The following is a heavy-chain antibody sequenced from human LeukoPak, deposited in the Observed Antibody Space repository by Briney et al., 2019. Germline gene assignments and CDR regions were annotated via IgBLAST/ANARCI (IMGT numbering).Heavy chain of an antibody. CDR1: GGSFSGYH. D-gene: IGHD3-10*01. V-gene: IGHV4-34*01. J-gene: IGHJ5*02. Sequence: TDTLSLTCVVYGGSFSGYHWSWIRQPAGKGLEWIGELNHSGMTNYSPSLKSRATISVDTSKNHFFLKLTSVTAADTAVYYCARGPLSRAYGSWGQGTLVTVSS. CDR3: ARGPLSRAYGS. CDR2: LNHSGMT.